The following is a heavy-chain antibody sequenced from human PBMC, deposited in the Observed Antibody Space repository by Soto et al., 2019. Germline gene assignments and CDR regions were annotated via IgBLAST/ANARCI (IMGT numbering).Heavy chain of an antibody. CDR3: GRDAPSYCTNGVCYSKTRYYFDY. CDR1: GFTFSSYW. V-gene: IGHV3-7*01. D-gene: IGHD2-8*01. J-gene: IGHJ4*02. Sequence: GGSLRLSCAASGFTFSSYWMSWVRQAPGKGLEWVANIKQDGSEKYYVDSVKGRFTISRDNAKNSLYLQMNSLRAEDTAVYYCGRDAPSYCTNGVCYSKTRYYFDYWGQGTLVTVSS. CDR2: IKQDGSEK.